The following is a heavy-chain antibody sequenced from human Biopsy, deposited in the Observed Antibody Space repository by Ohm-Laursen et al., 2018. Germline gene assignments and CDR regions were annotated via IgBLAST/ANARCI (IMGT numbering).Heavy chain of an antibody. CDR3: ARSNGYGDYRFDD. J-gene: IGHJ4*02. CDR2: IYYSGST. CDR1: GGSISSDY. D-gene: IGHD4-11*01. Sequence: TLSLTCPVSGGSISSDYWSWIRQTPGKGLEWIGYIYYSGSTNYNPSLKSRITISLDTSKNQFSLMLSSVTAADTAVYYCARSNGYGDYRFDDWGQGTLVTVAS. V-gene: IGHV4-59*01.